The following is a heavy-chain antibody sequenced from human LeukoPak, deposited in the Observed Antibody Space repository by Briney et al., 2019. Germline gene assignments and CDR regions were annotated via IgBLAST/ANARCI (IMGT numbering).Heavy chain of an antibody. V-gene: IGHV4-39*01. CDR1: GGSISSSSYY. D-gene: IGHD5-12*01. CDR3: ARHTRSGYDYYYYHYMDV. CDR2: IYYSGST. Sequence: SETLSLTCTVSGGSISSSSYYWGWIRQPPGKGLEWIGSIYYSGSTYYNPSLKSRVTISVDTSKNQFSLKLSPVTAADTAVYYCARHTRSGYDYYYYHYMDVWGKGTTVTVSS. J-gene: IGHJ6*03.